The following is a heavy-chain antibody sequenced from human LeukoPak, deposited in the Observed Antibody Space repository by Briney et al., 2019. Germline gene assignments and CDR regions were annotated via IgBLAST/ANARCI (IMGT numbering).Heavy chain of an antibody. V-gene: IGHV3-21*01. Sequence: GGSLRLSCAASGFTFSSYSMNWVRQAPGKGLEWVSSITSSSSYIYYADSVKGRFTISRDNAKNSLYLQMNSLRAEDTAVYYCAKAERYFDWLLDYWGQGTLVTVSS. D-gene: IGHD3-9*01. CDR3: AKAERYFDWLLDY. CDR1: GFTFSSYS. CDR2: ITSSSSYI. J-gene: IGHJ4*02.